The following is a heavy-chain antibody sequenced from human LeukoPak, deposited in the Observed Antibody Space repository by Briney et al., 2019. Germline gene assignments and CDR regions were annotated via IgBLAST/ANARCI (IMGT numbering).Heavy chain of an antibody. Sequence: GASVKVSCKVSGYTLTELSMHWVRQAPGKGLEWMGGFDPEDGETIYAQKFQGRVTMTEDTSTDTAYMELSSLRSEDTAVYYCATDNSVLTGYSRLDYWGQGTLVTVSS. CDR1: GYTLTELS. CDR2: FDPEDGET. D-gene: IGHD3-9*01. CDR3: ATDNSVLTGYSRLDY. J-gene: IGHJ4*02. V-gene: IGHV1-24*01.